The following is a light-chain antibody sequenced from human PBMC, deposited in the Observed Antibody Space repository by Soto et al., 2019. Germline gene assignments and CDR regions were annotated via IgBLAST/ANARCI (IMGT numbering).Light chain of an antibody. V-gene: IGKV1-5*03. CDR2: KAS. J-gene: IGKJ3*01. CDR3: QQYNSYPLS. Sequence: DIQMTQSPSTLSASVGDRVTITCRASQSISSWLAWYQQKPGKAPKLLIYKASNLERGVPSRFSVSGSVTEFTLTISSLQTNDVATYYCQQYNSYPLSFGPGTKVDIK. CDR1: QSISSW.